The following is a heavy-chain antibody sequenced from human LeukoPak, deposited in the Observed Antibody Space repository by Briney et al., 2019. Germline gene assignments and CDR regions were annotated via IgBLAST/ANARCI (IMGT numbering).Heavy chain of an antibody. CDR2: IYYSGST. Sequence: PSETLSLTCTVSGGSTSSSSYHWGWIRQPPGKGLEWIGSIYYSGSTYYNPSLKSRVAISVDTSNNQFSLKLSSVTAADTAVYYYARHSSSWYHFDYWGQGTLVTVSS. V-gene: IGHV4-39*01. J-gene: IGHJ4*02. D-gene: IGHD6-13*01. CDR1: GGSTSSSSYH. CDR3: ARHSSSWYHFDY.